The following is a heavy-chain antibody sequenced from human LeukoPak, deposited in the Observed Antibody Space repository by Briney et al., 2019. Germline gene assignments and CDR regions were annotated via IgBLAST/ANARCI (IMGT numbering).Heavy chain of an antibody. V-gene: IGHV5-51*01. CDR2: IYPGDSDT. J-gene: IGHJ4*02. CDR1: GYSFTNYW. D-gene: IGHD6-19*01. CDR3: ARHAIYIIGWLPFDY. Sequence: GESLKISCRGSGYSFTNYWIGWVRQMPGKGLEGVGVIYPGDSDTRYSPAFQGQVTISADKSITTDYLQWRSLKASDTAKYYCARHAIYIIGWLPFDYWGQGTLVTVSS.